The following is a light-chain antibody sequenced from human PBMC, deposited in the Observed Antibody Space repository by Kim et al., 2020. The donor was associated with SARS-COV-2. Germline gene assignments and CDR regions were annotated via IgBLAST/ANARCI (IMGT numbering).Light chain of an antibody. CDR2: DAS. Sequence: ASVGDRVTITCRASQSISSWLAWYQHKPGKAPKLLIYDASSLESGVPSRFSGSGSGTEFTLTISSLQPDDFASYYCQQYNSYRMYTFGQGTKLEI. CDR3: QQYNSYRMYT. V-gene: IGKV1-5*01. J-gene: IGKJ2*01. CDR1: QSISSW.